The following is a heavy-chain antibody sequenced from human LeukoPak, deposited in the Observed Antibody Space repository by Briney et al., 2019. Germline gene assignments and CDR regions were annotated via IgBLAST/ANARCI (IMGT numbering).Heavy chain of an antibody. V-gene: IGHV3-23*01. CDR3: AKSGSVPPDY. CDR2: ISDSGDRT. Sequence: GGSLRLSCADYGFTFTIYAMSWVRQSPGKGLGWVSSISDSGDRTYYADSVKGRFTISRYNSRNTLYLQVNSLRAEDTAVYYCAKSGSVPPDYWGQGTLVTVSS. CDR1: GFTFTIYA. D-gene: IGHD2-2*01. J-gene: IGHJ4*02.